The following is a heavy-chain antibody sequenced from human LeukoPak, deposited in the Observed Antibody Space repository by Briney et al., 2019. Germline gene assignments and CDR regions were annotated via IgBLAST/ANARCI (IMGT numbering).Heavy chain of an antibody. D-gene: IGHD3-22*01. CDR1: GYTFTSYY. V-gene: IGHV1-46*01. CDR2: INPSGGST. CDR3: ARDRGTSDSRPELDY. Sequence: GASVKVSCKASGYTFTSYYMHWVRQAPGQGLEWMGIINPSGGSTSYAQKFQGRVTMTRDMSTSTAYMELSSLRSEDTAVYYCARDRGTSDSRPELDYWGQGTLVTVSS. J-gene: IGHJ4*02.